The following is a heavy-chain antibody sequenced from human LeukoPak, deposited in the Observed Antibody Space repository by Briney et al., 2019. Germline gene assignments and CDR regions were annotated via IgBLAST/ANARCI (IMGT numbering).Heavy chain of an antibody. CDR1: GYSFANYG. CDR2: INTGNGNT. D-gene: IGHD3-10*01. Sequence: ASVKVSCKTSGYSFANYGMHWVRQAPRQSLEWMGWINTGNGNTKSSQKFQDRVALTRGTSASTAYMELNSLSSEDTAVYYCARVPLSDASGRYYSHWGQGTLVTVSS. CDR3: ARVPLSDASGRYYSH. J-gene: IGHJ1*01. V-gene: IGHV1-3*04.